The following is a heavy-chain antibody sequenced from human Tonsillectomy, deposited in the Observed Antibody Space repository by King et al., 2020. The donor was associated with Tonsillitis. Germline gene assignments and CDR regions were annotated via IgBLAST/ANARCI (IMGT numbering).Heavy chain of an antibody. V-gene: IGHV4-59*08. CDR2: IYDTGST. J-gene: IGHJ3*02. CDR1: RGSISSYY. D-gene: IGHD3-22*01. CDR3: ARLAGGDSSGYPHDAFDI. Sequence: VQLQESGPGLVKPSETLSLTYTVSRGSISSYYWSWIRQPPGKGLDWIGYIYDTGSTNYNPSLKSRVTISVDTSKNQFSLKLSSVTAADTAVYYCARLAGGDSSGYPHDAFDIWGQGTMVTVSS.